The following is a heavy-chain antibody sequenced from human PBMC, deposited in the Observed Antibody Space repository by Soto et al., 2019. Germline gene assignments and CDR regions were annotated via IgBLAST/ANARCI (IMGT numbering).Heavy chain of an antibody. CDR3: AMGIWVAASAGYYLDS. J-gene: IGHJ4*02. CDR1: GYTFTNYA. D-gene: IGHD3-22*01. CDR2: INAGNGKT. Sequence: ASVKVSCKASGYTFTNYAIHWVRQAPGQRLEWMGWINAGNGKTKYSQNFQGRVTITRDTSASIVYMEVNSLRSEDTALYYCAMGIWVAASAGYYLDSWGRGTLVTVSS. V-gene: IGHV1-3*01.